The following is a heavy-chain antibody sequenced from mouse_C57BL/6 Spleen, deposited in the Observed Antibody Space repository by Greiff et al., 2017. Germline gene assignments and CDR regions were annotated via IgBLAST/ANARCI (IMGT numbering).Heavy chain of an antibody. Sequence: EVQLQQSGPELVKPGASVKISCKASGYTFTDYYMNWVKQSHGKSLEWIGDLNPNNGGTSYNQKFKGKATLTVDKSSSTAYMELRSLTSEDSAVYYGARKGGYGYDVAWFAYWGQGTLVTVSA. V-gene: IGHV1-26*01. CDR3: ARKGGYGYDVAWFAY. J-gene: IGHJ3*01. D-gene: IGHD2-2*01. CDR1: GYTFTDYY. CDR2: LNPNNGGT.